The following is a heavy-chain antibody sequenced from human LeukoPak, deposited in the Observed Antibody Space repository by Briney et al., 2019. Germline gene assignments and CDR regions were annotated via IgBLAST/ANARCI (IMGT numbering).Heavy chain of an antibody. Sequence: AGGSLRLSCAASGFSFSSFSMNWVRQAPGKGLEWVSYISGGSSFTYYVDSVKGRFTISRDNAKNSLNLQMNSLRAEDTAVYYCARAVTTALDYWGQGTLVTVSS. CDR2: ISGGSSFT. CDR3: ARAVTTALDY. D-gene: IGHD4-17*01. V-gene: IGHV3-21*01. J-gene: IGHJ4*02. CDR1: GFSFSSFS.